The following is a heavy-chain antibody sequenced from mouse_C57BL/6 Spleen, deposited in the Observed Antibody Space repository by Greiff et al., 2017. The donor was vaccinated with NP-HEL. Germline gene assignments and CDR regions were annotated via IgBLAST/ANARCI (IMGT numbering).Heavy chain of an antibody. D-gene: IGHD3-1*01. V-gene: IGHV1-69*01. CDR3: ARSGGYYAMDY. CDR2: IDPSDSYT. CDR1: GYTFTSYW. J-gene: IGHJ4*01. Sequence: QVQLQQPGAELVMPGASVKLSCKASGYTFTSYWMHWVKQRPGQGLEWIGEIDPSDSYTNYNQKFKGNSTLTEDKSTSTAYMQISSLTSEDSAVYYCARSGGYYAMDYWGQGTSVTVSS.